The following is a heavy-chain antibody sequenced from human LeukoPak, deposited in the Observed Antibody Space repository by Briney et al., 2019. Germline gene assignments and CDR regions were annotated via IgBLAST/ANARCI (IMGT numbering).Heavy chain of an antibody. J-gene: IGHJ4*02. CDR2: IGTAGDT. V-gene: IGHV3-13*01. D-gene: IGHD6-19*01. CDR1: GFTFSSYD. Sequence: EGSLRLSCAAPGFTFSSYDMHWVRHATGKGLEWVSAIGTAGDTYYPGSVKGRFTISRENAKNSLYLQMNSLRAGDTAVYYCARARYSSGWALDYWGQGTLVTVSS. CDR3: ARARYSSGWALDY.